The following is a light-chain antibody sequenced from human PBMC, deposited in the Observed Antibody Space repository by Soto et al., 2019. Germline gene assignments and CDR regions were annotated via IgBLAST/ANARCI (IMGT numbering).Light chain of an antibody. CDR1: SSDVGGYNY. CDR3: SSYAGSDIWV. V-gene: IGLV2-8*01. CDR2: EVS. Sequence: QSALTQPPSASGSPGQSVTISCTGTSSDVGGYNYVSWYQQYPGKAPKLMIYEVSKRPSGVPDRFSGSKSGKTASLTVSGLQAEDAADYYCSSYAGSDIWVFGGGTQLTVL. J-gene: IGLJ3*02.